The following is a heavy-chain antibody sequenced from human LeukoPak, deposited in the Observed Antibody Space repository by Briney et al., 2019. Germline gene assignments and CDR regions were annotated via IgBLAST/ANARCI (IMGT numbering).Heavy chain of an antibody. CDR1: GFTFSSYA. Sequence: GGSLRLSCAASGFTFSSYAMSWVRQAPGKGLEWVSAISGSGGSTYYADSVKGRFTISRDNSKNTLYLQMNSLRAEDTAVYYCAGGGSGWYVQFDYWGQGTLVTVSS. CDR2: ISGSGGST. V-gene: IGHV3-23*01. D-gene: IGHD6-19*01. CDR3: AGGGSGWYVQFDY. J-gene: IGHJ4*02.